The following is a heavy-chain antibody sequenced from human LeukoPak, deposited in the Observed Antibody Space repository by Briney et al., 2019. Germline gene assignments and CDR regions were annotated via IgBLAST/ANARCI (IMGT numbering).Heavy chain of an antibody. Sequence: PEGSLRLSCAVSGFTFDNNDMHWVRQTTGKGLEWVSAIGSAGYTYYADSVRGRFTITRDNAKQSLYLQMNSLRVEDTAVYHCVRQPDSARYGFDYWGRGTQVTVSS. V-gene: IGHV3-13*01. CDR1: GFTFDNND. CDR2: IGSAGYT. CDR3: VRQPDSARYGFDY. J-gene: IGHJ4*02. D-gene: IGHD1-14*01.